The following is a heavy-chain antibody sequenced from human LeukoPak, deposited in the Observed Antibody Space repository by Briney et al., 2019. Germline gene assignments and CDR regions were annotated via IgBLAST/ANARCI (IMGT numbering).Heavy chain of an antibody. CDR1: GYSFTSYW. Sequence: GESLKISCKGSGYSFTSYWIGWVRQMPGKGLEWMGIIYPGDSDTRYSPSFQGQVTISADKSISTAYLQWSSLKASDTAMYYCASSMVRGVIIEYDAFDIWGQGTMVTVPS. D-gene: IGHD3-10*01. CDR2: IYPGDSDT. J-gene: IGHJ3*02. V-gene: IGHV5-51*01. CDR3: ASSMVRGVIIEYDAFDI.